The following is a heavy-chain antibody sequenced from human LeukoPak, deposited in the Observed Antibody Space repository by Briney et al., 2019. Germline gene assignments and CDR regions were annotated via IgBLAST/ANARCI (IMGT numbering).Heavy chain of an antibody. V-gene: IGHV3-66*01. D-gene: IGHD3-10*01. CDR2: PYSAGSA. CDR3: ARTPDVMIRGVNLGFDP. Sequence: GGSLRLSCAASGFNVSSNYMNWVRRAPGRRLEWVSVPYSAGSAYYADSVKGRFTISRDNSKNTLYLQMNDLRAEDTAVYYCARTPDVMIRGVNLGFDPWGQGTLVTVSS. J-gene: IGHJ5*02. CDR1: GFNVSSNY.